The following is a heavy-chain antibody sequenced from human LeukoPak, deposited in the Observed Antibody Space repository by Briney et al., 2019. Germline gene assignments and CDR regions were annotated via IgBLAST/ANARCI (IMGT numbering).Heavy chain of an antibody. V-gene: IGHV3-23*01. Sequence: GGSLRPSCAASGFTFSSYAMTWVRQAPGKGLEWVSAIGGRGDNTYYADSVRGRFTISRDNSKSTLYLQMNSLRAEDTAIYYCAKNGGDSYGTGHFDYWGQGTLVTVSS. J-gene: IGHJ4*02. CDR3: AKNGGDSYGTGHFDY. D-gene: IGHD2-21*02. CDR2: IGGRGDNT. CDR1: GFTFSSYA.